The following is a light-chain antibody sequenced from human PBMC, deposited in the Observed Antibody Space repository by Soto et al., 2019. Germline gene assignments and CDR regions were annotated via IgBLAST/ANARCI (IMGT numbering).Light chain of an antibody. CDR1: QSVSSN. Sequence: EIVMTQSPATLSVSPGERATLSCRASQSVSSNLAWYQQKPGQAPRLLIYGASTRATGIPARFSGSGSGTEFTLTISSLQSEDFAVYYCQQYNNWPVTSGGGTKVDIK. CDR3: QQYNNWPVT. J-gene: IGKJ4*01. CDR2: GAS. V-gene: IGKV3-15*01.